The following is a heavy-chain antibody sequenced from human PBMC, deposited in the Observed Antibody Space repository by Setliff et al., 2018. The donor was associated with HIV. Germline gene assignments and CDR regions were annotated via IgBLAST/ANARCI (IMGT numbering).Heavy chain of an antibody. Sequence: PGESLKISCKALDYTFTTYWIGWVRQMPGEGLEWMGIIYPDDSNIRYNPSFQNQVTISADKSMTTAYLQINNLKASDTATYYCARRDGRSMNAFQIWGPGTVVTV. CDR1: DYTFTTYW. CDR2: IYPDDSNI. V-gene: IGHV5-51*01. CDR3: ARRDGRSMNAFQI. D-gene: IGHD6-13*01. J-gene: IGHJ3*01.